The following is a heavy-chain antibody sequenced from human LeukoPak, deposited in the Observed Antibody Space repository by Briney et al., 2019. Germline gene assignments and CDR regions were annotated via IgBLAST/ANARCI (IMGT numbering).Heavy chain of an antibody. Sequence: SETLSLTCTVSGGSISNYYWSWIRLSAGGPMEWIGRIYASGATNYNPSLKSRVTMSVDTSRNQFSLKLTSVTAADTAVYFCAREEQHLNPWGQGTLVTVSS. V-gene: IGHV4-4*07. CDR2: IYASGAT. CDR3: AREEQHLNP. D-gene: IGHD6-13*01. J-gene: IGHJ5*02. CDR1: GGSISNYY.